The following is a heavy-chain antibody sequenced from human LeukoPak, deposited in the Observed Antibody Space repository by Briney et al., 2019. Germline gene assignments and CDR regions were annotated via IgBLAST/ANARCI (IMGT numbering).Heavy chain of an antibody. J-gene: IGHJ4*02. CDR1: GYSISSGYY. D-gene: IGHD6-6*01. V-gene: IGHV4-38-2*02. Sequence: SETLSLTCTVSGYSISSGYYWGWIRQPPGKGLEWIGNIYHSGSTYYNPSLKSRVTISVDTSKNQFSLKLSSVTAADTAVYYCASHPSWRLAARPDFDYWGQGTLVTVSS. CDR2: IYHSGST. CDR3: ASHPSWRLAARPDFDY.